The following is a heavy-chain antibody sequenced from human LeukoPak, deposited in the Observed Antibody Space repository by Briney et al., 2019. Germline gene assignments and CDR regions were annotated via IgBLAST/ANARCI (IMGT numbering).Heavy chain of an antibody. V-gene: IGHV3-48*03. CDR3: ASGSQGDYVWGSYRYRESPFDP. CDR1: GFTFSSYE. J-gene: IGHJ5*02. CDR2: ISSSGSTI. Sequence: GGSLRLSCAASGFTFSSYEMNWVRQAPGKGLEWVSYISSSGSTIYYADSVKGRFTISRDNAKNSLYLQMNSLRAEGTAVYYCASGSQGDYVWGSYRYRESPFDPWGQGTLVTVSS. D-gene: IGHD3-16*02.